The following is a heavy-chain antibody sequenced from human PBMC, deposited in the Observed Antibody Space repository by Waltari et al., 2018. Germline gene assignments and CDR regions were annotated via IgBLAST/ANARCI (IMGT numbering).Heavy chain of an antibody. CDR1: GYTFTGYY. CDR3: ARETYYDFWSGFRPDY. V-gene: IGHV1-2*06. D-gene: IGHD3-3*01. CDR2: INPNSGGT. J-gene: IGHJ4*02. Sequence: QVQLVQSGAEVKKPGASVKVSCKASGYTFTGYYMHWVRQAPGQGLEWMGRINPNSGGTNYAQKFQGRVTMTRDTSIRTAYMELSRLRSDDTAVYYCARETYYDFWSGFRPDYWGQGTLVTVSS.